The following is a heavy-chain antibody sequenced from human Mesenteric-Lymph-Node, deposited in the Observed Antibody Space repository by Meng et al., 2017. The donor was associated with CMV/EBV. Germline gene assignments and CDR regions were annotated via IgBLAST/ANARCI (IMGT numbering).Heavy chain of an antibody. Sequence: GGSLRLSCAVSGITFSGYAMHWVRQSPGKGLEWVSFISYDGNNKDYVDSVKGRFTISRDNSKKTLYLQMNSLRAEDTAMYYCASPGGMYFYKYWGQGTLVTVSS. CDR1: GITFSGYA. J-gene: IGHJ4*02. CDR2: ISYDGNNK. D-gene: IGHD1-26*01. CDR3: ASPGGMYFYKY. V-gene: IGHV3-30-3*01.